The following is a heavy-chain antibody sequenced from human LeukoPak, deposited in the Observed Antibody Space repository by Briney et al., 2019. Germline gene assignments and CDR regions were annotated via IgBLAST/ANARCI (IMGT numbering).Heavy chain of an antibody. Sequence: GESLKISWKGSGYSFTSYWIGWVRHMPGKGLEWMGIIYPGDSDTRYSPSFQGQVTISADKSSSTAYLQWSSLKASDTAIYYCARRYYYGSGSYTHFDYWGQRTLVTVSS. CDR3: ARRYYYGSGSYTHFDY. CDR1: GYSFTSYW. V-gene: IGHV5-51*01. CDR2: IYPGDSDT. D-gene: IGHD3-10*01. J-gene: IGHJ4*02.